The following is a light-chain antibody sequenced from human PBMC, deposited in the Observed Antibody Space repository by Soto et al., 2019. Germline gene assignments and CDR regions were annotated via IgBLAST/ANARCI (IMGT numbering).Light chain of an antibody. CDR1: QSVSNNY. CDR2: GAS. Sequence: IVMTQSPATLSVSPWERATLSCRASQSVSNNYLAWYQQKPGQAPRLLIYGASKRATGIPARFSGSGFGTNYTLTISSLEPEDFAVYYCQQRSKWRTFGQGTKVDIK. CDR3: QQRSKWRT. V-gene: IGKV3-11*01. J-gene: IGKJ1*01.